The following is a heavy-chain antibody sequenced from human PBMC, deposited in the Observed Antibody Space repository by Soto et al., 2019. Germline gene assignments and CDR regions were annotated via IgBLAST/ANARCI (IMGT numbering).Heavy chain of an antibody. CDR2: TIPALGKT. D-gene: IGHD3-10*01. V-gene: IGHV1-69*10. J-gene: IGHJ6*02. Sequence: ASVKVSCKTSGDNFKKNVFTWVWQAPGQGLEWMGGTIPALGKTHYIEKFQGRVTITVDDATRTVYMEVRDLTSEDTAIYSCARRPFRPSAMDVWGQGTTVTVSS. CDR1: GDNFKKNV. CDR3: ARRPFRPSAMDV.